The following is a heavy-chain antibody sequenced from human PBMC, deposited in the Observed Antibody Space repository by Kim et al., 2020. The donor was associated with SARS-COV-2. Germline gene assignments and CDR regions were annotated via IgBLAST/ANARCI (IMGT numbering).Heavy chain of an antibody. Sequence: GGSLRLSCAASGFTFSSYSMNWVRQAPGKGLEWVSSISSSSSYIYYADSVKGRFTISRDNAKNSLYLQMNSLRAEDTAVYYCARDLGSTDHFFDYWGQGTLVTVSS. CDR2: ISSSSSYI. D-gene: IGHD1-26*01. CDR3: ARDLGSTDHFFDY. V-gene: IGHV3-21*01. J-gene: IGHJ4*02. CDR1: GFTFSSYS.